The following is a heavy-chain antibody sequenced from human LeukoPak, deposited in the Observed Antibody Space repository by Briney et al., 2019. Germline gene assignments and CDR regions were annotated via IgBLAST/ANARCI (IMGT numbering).Heavy chain of an antibody. CDR1: GFTLSSYW. J-gene: IGHJ4*02. CDR2: ISDSGGST. Sequence: GGSLRLSCAASGFTLSSYWTTWVRQAPGKGLEWVSRISDSGGSTYYADSVKGRFTISRDNSKNTLYLQMNSLRAEDTAVYFCAKRHSSGWQYFDYWGQGTLVTVSS. CDR3: AKRHSSGWQYFDY. D-gene: IGHD6-19*01. V-gene: IGHV3-23*01.